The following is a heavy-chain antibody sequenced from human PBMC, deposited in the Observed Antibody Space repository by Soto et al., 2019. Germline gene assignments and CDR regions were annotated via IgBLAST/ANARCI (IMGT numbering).Heavy chain of an antibody. CDR3: AKLYDFWSVYYTYRYCYGMDG. CDR1: GFTFSSYG. V-gene: IGHV3-30*18. J-gene: IGHJ6*01. CDR2: ISYDGSNK. D-gene: IGHD3-3*01. Sequence: QVQLVESGGGVVQPGRSLRLSCEASGFTFSSYGMHWVRQAPGKGLEWVAVISYDGSNKYYSDSVKGRFTISRDNSKNKLYLQINSLRAEDTGVYYCAKLYDFWSVYYTYRYCYGMDGW.